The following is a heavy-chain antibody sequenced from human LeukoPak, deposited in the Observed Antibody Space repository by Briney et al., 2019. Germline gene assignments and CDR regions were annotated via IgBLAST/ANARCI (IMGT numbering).Heavy chain of an antibody. V-gene: IGHV3-23*01. CDR3: ASIAVAGTGY. CDR1: GFTFSSYA. D-gene: IGHD6-19*01. Sequence: GGSLRLSCAASGFTFSSYAMSWVRQAPGKGLEWVSAISGSGGSTYYADSVKGRFTISRDNSKNTLYLQMGSLRAEDMAVYYCASIAVAGTGYWGQGTLVTVSS. J-gene: IGHJ4*02. CDR2: ISGSGGST.